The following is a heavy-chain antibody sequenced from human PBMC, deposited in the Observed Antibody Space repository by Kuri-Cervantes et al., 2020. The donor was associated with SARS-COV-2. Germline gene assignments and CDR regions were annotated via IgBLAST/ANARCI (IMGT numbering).Heavy chain of an antibody. J-gene: IGHJ4*02. CDR1: GDSVRSYY. Sequence: SETLSLTCSVSGDSVRSYYWSWIRQSPGKGLEWIGSIYYSGHSYSNPSLKSRVVISVDTSKNQFSLTLTSVIAADTALYYCASDGVSGSLSLDFWGQGTLVTVSS. D-gene: IGHD6-19*01. CDR2: IYYSGHS. V-gene: IGHV4-59*02. CDR3: ASDGVSGSLSLDF.